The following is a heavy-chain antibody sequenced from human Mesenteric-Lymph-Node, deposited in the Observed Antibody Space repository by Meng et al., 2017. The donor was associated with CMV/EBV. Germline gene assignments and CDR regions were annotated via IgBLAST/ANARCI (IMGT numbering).Heavy chain of an antibody. J-gene: IGHJ4*02. CDR2: INQSGST. V-gene: IGHV4-34*01. CDR1: GGSFSGYY. CDR3: ARGPGDTAMNY. Sequence: LTRAVYGGSFSGYYWSWIRQPPGKGLEWIGEINQSGSTHYNPSLKSRVTISVDTSKNQFSLKLSSVTAADTAVYYCARGPGDTAMNYWGQGTLVTVSS. D-gene: IGHD5-18*01.